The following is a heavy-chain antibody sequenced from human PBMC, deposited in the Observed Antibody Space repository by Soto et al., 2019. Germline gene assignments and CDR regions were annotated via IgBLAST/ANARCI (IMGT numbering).Heavy chain of an antibody. D-gene: IGHD2-8*01. V-gene: IGHV3-11*01. Sequence: QVQLVESGGGLVKPGGSLRLSCAASGFTFSDYYMSWIRQAPGKGLEWVSYMSSSGSSVYYGDSVKGRFTISRDNAKNSMFRQMHRLRAEDKAVYYCARGPRGPCTNGVCYSLDNCGQGTLVTVSS. J-gene: IGHJ4*02. CDR1: GFTFSDYY. CDR3: ARGPRGPCTNGVCYSLDN. CDR2: MSSSGSSV.